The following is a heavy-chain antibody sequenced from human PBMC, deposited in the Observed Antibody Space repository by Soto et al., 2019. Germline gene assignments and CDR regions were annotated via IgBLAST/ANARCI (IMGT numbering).Heavy chain of an antibody. V-gene: IGHV3-23*05. D-gene: IGHD3-10*01. J-gene: IGHJ3*01. CDR2: ITSSGNGT. Sequence: XGCLRLSGAASGFKFSNYSMGWVRQAPGKGPEWVSFITSSGNGTYYADSVKGRFTISRDNSKNTLYVQMNNLRAEDTAIYYCAKRFFASGSPPGAFDVWGPGTMVTVSS. CDR3: AKRFFASGSPPGAFDV. CDR1: GFKFSNYS.